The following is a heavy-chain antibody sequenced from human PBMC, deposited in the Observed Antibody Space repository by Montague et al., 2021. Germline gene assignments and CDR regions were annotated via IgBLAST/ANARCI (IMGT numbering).Heavy chain of an antibody. J-gene: IGHJ6*02. CDR3: AKASKKLRNYYYTMDV. CDR2: ITDIGPGT. CDR1: GFSFTSYA. V-gene: IGHV3-23*01. Sequence: SLRLSCAASGFSFTSYAVNWVRQAPGEGLEWVSSITDIGPGTYYADSVKGRFTISRDNSKNTLYLQMNSLRVDDTAVYYCAKASKKLRNYYYTMDVWGQGTTVTVS.